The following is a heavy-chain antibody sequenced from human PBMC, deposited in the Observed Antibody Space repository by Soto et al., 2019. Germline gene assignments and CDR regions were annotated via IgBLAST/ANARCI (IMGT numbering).Heavy chain of an antibody. V-gene: IGHV1-46*01. CDR3: ASPLGVAGRDYYYYYGMDV. D-gene: IGHD6-19*01. CDR1: GYTFTSYY. Sequence: ASVKVSCKXSGYTFTSYYMHWVRQAPGQGLEWMGIINPSGGSTSYAQKFQGRVTMTRDTSTSTVYMELSSLRSEDTAVYYCASPLGVAGRDYYYYYGMDVWGQGTTVTVSS. J-gene: IGHJ6*02. CDR2: INPSGGST.